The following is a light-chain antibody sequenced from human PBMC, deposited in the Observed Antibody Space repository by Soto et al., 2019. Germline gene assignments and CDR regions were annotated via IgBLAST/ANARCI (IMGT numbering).Light chain of an antibody. V-gene: IGKV1-5*01. CDR1: QSISSW. J-gene: IGKJ1*01. CDR3: QQYNSYWGT. Sequence: DIQMTQSPSTLSASVGDRVTITCRASQSISSWLAWYQQKPGKAPKLLIYDASSLETGVSSRFSGSGSGTEFTLTISSLQPDDFATYYCQQYNSYWGTFGQWTK. CDR2: DAS.